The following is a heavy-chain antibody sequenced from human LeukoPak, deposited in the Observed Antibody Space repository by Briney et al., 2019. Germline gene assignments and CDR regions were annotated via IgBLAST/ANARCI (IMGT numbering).Heavy chain of an antibody. CDR1: GYTFTGYY. Sequence: ASVKVSCKASGYTFTGYYMHWVRQAPGQGLEWMGWINPNSGGTNYAQKFQGRVTMTRDTSISTAYMELSRLRSDDTAVYYCARAPLWFGEFGFDPWGPGTLVTVSS. CDR3: ARAPLWFGEFGFDP. D-gene: IGHD3-10*01. CDR2: INPNSGGT. J-gene: IGHJ5*02. V-gene: IGHV1-2*02.